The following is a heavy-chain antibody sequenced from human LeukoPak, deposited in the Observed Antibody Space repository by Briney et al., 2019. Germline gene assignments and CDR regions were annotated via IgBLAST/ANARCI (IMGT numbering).Heavy chain of an antibody. V-gene: IGHV4-34*01. CDR3: ARLWFGELVTDS. J-gene: IGHJ4*02. CDR1: GGSFSGYY. CDR2: INHSGST. D-gene: IGHD3-10*01. Sequence: SETLSLTCAVYGGSFSGYYWSWIRQPPGKGLEWIGEINHSGSTNYNPSLKSRVTISVDTSKNQFSLKLRSVTAADTAVYYCARLWFGELVTDSWGQGTLVTVSS.